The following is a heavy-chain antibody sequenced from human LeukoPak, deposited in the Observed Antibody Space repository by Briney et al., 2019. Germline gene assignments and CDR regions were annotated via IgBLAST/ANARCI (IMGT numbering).Heavy chain of an antibody. CDR1: GYTLTELS. CDR3: AKDRFYSSGWYDAFDI. V-gene: IGHV1-24*01. CDR2: FDPEDGET. D-gene: IGHD6-19*01. J-gene: IGHJ3*02. Sequence: ASVKVSCKVSGYTLTELSMHWVRQAPGKGLEWMGGFDPEDGETIYAQKFQGRVTMTEDTSTDTAYMELSSLRSEDTAVYYCAKDRFYSSGWYDAFDIWGQGTMVTVSS.